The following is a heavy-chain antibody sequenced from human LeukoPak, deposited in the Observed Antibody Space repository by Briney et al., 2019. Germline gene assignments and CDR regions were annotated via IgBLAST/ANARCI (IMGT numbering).Heavy chain of an antibody. Sequence: GASVKVSCKASGYTFTDYYMHWVRQAPGQGLEWMGWINPNSGGTNYAQKFQGRVTMTRDTSISTAYMELSRLRSDDTAVYYCARDPGHYYDSSGYYDGDYWGQGTLVTVSS. J-gene: IGHJ4*02. CDR1: GYTFTDYY. V-gene: IGHV1-2*02. D-gene: IGHD3-22*01. CDR2: INPNSGGT. CDR3: ARDPGHYYDSSGYYDGDY.